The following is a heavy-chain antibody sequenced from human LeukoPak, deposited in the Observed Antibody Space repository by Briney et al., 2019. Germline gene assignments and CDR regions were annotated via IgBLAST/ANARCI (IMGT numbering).Heavy chain of an antibody. Sequence: PGGSLRLSCVASGFTFSSYGMHWVRQAPGKGLEWVAFIRYDGSNKYYADSVKGRFTISRDNAKNSLYLQMNSLRAEDTAVYYCARGPFWGCSSTSCSFDYWGQGTLVTVSS. CDR1: GFTFSSYG. D-gene: IGHD2-2*01. J-gene: IGHJ4*02. CDR2: IRYDGSNK. V-gene: IGHV3-30*02. CDR3: ARGPFWGCSSTSCSFDY.